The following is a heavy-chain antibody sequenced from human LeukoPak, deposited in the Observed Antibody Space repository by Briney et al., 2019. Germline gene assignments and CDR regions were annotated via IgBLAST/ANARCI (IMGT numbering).Heavy chain of an antibody. J-gene: IGHJ4*02. CDR1: GGTFSGYY. V-gene: IGHV4-34*01. CDR2: INHSGST. D-gene: IGHD3-3*01. Sequence: SETMSLTCGVYGGTFSGYYWSWILQPPGKGLEWIGEINHSGSTNYNPSLKSRVTISVDTCKNQFSLKLSSVTAADTAVYYCASMARFLEWLSPPHFDYWGQGTLVTVSS. CDR3: ASMARFLEWLSPPHFDY.